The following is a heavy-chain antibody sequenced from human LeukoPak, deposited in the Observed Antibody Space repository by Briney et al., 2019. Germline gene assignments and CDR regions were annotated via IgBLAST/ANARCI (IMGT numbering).Heavy chain of an antibody. Sequence: ASVKVSCKVSGYTFTSYGISWVRQAPGQGLEWMGWISAYNGNTNYAQKLQGRVTMTTDTSTSTAYMELRSLRSDDTAVYYCARSPYSSGWSDLDYWGQGTLVTVSS. CDR3: ARSPYSSGWSDLDY. V-gene: IGHV1-18*01. J-gene: IGHJ4*02. CDR2: ISAYNGNT. CDR1: GYTFTSYG. D-gene: IGHD6-19*01.